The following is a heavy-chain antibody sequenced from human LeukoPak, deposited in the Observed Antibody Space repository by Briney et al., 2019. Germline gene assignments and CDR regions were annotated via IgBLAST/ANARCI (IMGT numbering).Heavy chain of an antibody. Sequence: ASVKVSCKASGYTFTSYDINWVRQATGQGLEWMGWMNPNSGNTGYAQKFQGRVTMTRNTSISTAYMELSSLRSEDTAVYYCARGRSLTRATWVWFDPWGQGTLVTVSS. CDR3: ARGRSLTRATWVWFDP. D-gene: IGHD1-26*01. J-gene: IGHJ5*02. CDR1: GYTFTSYD. V-gene: IGHV1-8*01. CDR2: MNPNSGNT.